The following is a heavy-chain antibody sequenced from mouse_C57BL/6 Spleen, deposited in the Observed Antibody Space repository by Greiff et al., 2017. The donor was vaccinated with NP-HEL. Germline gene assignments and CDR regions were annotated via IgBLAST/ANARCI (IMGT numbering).Heavy chain of an antibody. CDR3: TRGSNYRGEY. J-gene: IGHJ2*01. CDR2: IDPETGGT. D-gene: IGHD2-5*01. V-gene: IGHV1-15*01. Sequence: VQLQQSGAELVRPGASVTLSCKASGYTFTDYEMHWVKQTPVHGLAWIGAIDPETGGTAYNQTFKGKAILTADNSSSTAYMELRRLTSEGSAVYYCTRGSNYRGEYWGKGTTLTVSS. CDR1: GYTFTDYE.